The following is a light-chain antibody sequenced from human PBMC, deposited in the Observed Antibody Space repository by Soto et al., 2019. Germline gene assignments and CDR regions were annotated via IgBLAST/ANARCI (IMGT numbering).Light chain of an antibody. CDR2: ENN. J-gene: IGLJ2*01. V-gene: IGLV1-51*02. CDR1: GSNIGNNY. Sequence: QSALTQPPSVSAAPGQKVTISCSGSGSNIGNNYVSWYQQLPGTAPRLLIYENNKRPSGIPDRFSASKSGTSATLGITGLQTGDEADYYCGTWDSSLSAVVFGGGTKLTVL. CDR3: GTWDSSLSAVV.